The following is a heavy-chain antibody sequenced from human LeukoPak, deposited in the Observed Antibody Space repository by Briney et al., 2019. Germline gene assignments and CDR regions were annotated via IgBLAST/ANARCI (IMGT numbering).Heavy chain of an antibody. J-gene: IGHJ4*02. CDR3: AKVGRYFD. Sequence: PSETLSLTCTVSGGSISSHYWSWIRQPPGKGLEWIGYIYYSGSTNYNPSLKSRVTISVDTSKNQFSLKLSSVTAADTAVYYCAKVGRYFDWGQGTLVTVSS. V-gene: IGHV4-59*11. CDR1: GGSISSHY. D-gene: IGHD3-9*01. CDR2: IYYSGST.